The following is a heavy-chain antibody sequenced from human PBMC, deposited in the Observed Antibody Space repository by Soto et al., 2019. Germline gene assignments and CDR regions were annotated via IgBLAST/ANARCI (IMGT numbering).Heavy chain of an antibody. CDR1: GYTFTSYG. V-gene: IGHV1-18*01. J-gene: IGHJ6*02. CDR2: ISAYNGNT. D-gene: IGHD2-15*01. CDR3: ARVPDCSGGSCYYYYYYGMDV. Sequence: QVQLVQSGAEVKKPGASVKVSCKASGYTFTSYGISWVRQAPGQGLEWMGWISAYNGNTNYAQKLQGRVTMTTDTSTXXAXMXPRSLRSDDTAVYYCARVPDCSGGSCYYYYYYGMDVWGQGTTVTVSS.